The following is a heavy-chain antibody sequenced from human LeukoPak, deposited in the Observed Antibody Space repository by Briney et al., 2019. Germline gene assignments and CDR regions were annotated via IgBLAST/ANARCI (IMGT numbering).Heavy chain of an antibody. CDR1: GYTFTAYY. V-gene: IGHV1-2*02. CDR3: AIEDCYDGSGCSKNFKY. D-gene: IGHD3-22*01. Sequence: ASVKVSCKASGYTFTAYYMHWVRQAPGQGLEWMGWINPNNGGTDYAQKFQGRVTMTRETSISTAYMELSRLRSDDTAVYYCAIEDCYDGSGCSKNFKYWGRGTLVTVSS. J-gene: IGHJ4*02. CDR2: INPNNGGT.